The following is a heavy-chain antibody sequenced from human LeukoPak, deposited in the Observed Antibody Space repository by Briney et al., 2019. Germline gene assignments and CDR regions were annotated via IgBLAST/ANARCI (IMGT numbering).Heavy chain of an antibody. Sequence: GGSLRLSCAASGFTFSSYGMHWVRQAPGKGLEWVAVISYDGSNKYYADSVKGRFTISRDNSKNTLYLQMNSLRAEDTAVYYCATKGYDSSGFIYWGQGTLVTVSS. D-gene: IGHD3-22*01. CDR2: ISYDGSNK. CDR1: GFTFSSYG. V-gene: IGHV3-30*03. J-gene: IGHJ4*02. CDR3: ATKGYDSSGFIY.